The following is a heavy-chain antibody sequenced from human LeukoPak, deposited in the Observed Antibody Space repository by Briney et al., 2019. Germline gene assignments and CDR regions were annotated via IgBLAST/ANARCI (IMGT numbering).Heavy chain of an antibody. CDR3: AREYYYGSGIPLLFDP. J-gene: IGHJ5*02. CDR1: GYTFTNFG. V-gene: IGHV1-18*01. Sequence: ASVKVSCKASGYTFTNFGISWVRQAPGQGLEWMGWISAYNGNTNYAQKFQGRVTITADESTSTAYMELSSLRSEDTAVYYCAREYYYGSGIPLLFDPWGQGTLVTVSS. D-gene: IGHD3-10*01. CDR2: ISAYNGNT.